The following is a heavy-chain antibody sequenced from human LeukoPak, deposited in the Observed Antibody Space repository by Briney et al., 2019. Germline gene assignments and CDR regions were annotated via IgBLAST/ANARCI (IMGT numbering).Heavy chain of an antibody. V-gene: IGHV3-30*03. CDR2: ISYDGSNK. Sequence: GGSLRLSCAASGFTFSSYGMHWVRQAPGKGLEWVAVISYDGSNKYYADSVKGRFTISRDNSKNTLYLQMNSLRAEDTAVYYCARLANQLQEGDSYYYMDVWGKGTTVTVSS. CDR1: GFTFSSYG. CDR3: ARLANQLQEGDSYYYMDV. J-gene: IGHJ6*03. D-gene: IGHD2-2*01.